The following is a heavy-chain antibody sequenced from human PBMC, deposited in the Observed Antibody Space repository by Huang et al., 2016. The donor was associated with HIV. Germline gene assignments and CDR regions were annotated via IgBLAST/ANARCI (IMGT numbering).Heavy chain of an antibody. V-gene: IGHV3-7*01. CDR3: ARGGIYYDVLTGRHYYYNGLDV. J-gene: IGHJ6*02. CDR2: IKQDGREK. CDR1: GFNFSSYW. Sequence: EVHLVESGGDLVQPGGSLRLSCVASGFNFSSYWMRWVRQAPGKGLEWVAKIKQDGREKNYVDSVKGRFTISRDNAKNSVYLQLTSLRAEDTAVYYCARGGIYYDVLTGRHYYYNGLDVWGQGTTVTVSS. D-gene: IGHD3-9*01.